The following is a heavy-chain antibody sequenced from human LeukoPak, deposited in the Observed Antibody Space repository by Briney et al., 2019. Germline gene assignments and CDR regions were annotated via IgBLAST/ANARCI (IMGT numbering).Heavy chain of an antibody. J-gene: IGHJ4*02. V-gene: IGHV1-8*01. CDR3: ARQRTAYCGGDCYFFDY. CDR2: MNPNSGNT. D-gene: IGHD2-21*02. Sequence: GASVKVSCKASGYTFTSYDINWVRQATGQGLEWMGWMNPNSGNTGYAQKFQGRVTMTRDTSISTAYMELSRLRSDDTAVYYCARQRTAYCGGDCYFFDYWGQGALVTVSS. CDR1: GYTFTSYD.